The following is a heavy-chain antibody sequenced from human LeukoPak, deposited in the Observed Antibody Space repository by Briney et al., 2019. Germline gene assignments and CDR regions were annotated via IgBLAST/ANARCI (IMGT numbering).Heavy chain of an antibody. CDR1: GFTFSSYG. Sequence: GGSLRLSCAASGFTFSSYGMSWVRQAPGKGLEWVSGISDSGGSTYYADSVKGRCTISRDNSKNRLYLQMNSLRAEDTAVYYCAKAQYSSGYFAFDIWGQGTMVTVSS. V-gene: IGHV3-23*01. CDR2: ISDSGGST. J-gene: IGHJ3*02. D-gene: IGHD3-3*01. CDR3: AKAQYSSGYFAFDI.